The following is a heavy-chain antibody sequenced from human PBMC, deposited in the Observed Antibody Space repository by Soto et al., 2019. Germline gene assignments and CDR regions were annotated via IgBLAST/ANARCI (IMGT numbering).Heavy chain of an antibody. CDR2: INPSGGST. D-gene: IGHD5-18*01. V-gene: IGHV1-46*01. CDR1: GYTFTSYY. CDR3: ARDHIVDTAMVYPYYFDY. Sequence: QVQLVQSGAEVKKPGASVKVSCKASGYTFTSYYMHWVRQAPGQGLEWMGIINPSGGSTSYAQKFQGRGTMSRDTSTSTVDMELSSLRSEDTAVYYCARDHIVDTAMVYPYYFDYWGQGTLVTVSS. J-gene: IGHJ4*02.